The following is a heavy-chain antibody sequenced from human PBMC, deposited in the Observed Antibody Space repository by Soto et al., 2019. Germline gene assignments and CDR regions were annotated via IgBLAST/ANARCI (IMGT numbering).Heavy chain of an antibody. V-gene: IGHV4-61*01. CDR3: ARDYKRGYSGYDKLAY. CDR2: IYYSGST. D-gene: IGHD5-12*01. J-gene: IGHJ4*02. Sequence: PSETLSLTCTVSRGSVSSGSYYWVWILHPPGKGVEWIGYIYYSGSTNYNPSLKSRVTISVDTSKNQFSLKLTSVTAADTAVYYCARDYKRGYSGYDKLAYWGQGTLVTVSS. CDR1: RGSVSSGSYY.